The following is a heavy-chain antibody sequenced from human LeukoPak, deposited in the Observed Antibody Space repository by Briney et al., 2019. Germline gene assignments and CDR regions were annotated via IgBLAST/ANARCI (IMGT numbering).Heavy chain of an antibody. D-gene: IGHD1-26*01. CDR1: GFIFTSYG. CDR3: AKDSRHRIVGTTTFLDY. Sequence: GRSLRLSCAASGFIFTSYGMHWVRQAPGRGLEWVAFIRDDGSIKFYADSVKGRFTISRDNSRNTLYLQMNSLRAEDTAVYYCAKDSRHRIVGTTTFLDYWGQGTLVTVSS. V-gene: IGHV3-30*02. CDR2: IRDDGSIK. J-gene: IGHJ4*02.